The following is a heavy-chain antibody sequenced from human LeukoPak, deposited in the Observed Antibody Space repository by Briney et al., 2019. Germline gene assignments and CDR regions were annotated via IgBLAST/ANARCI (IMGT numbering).Heavy chain of an antibody. CDR2: IIPIFGTA. V-gene: IGHV1-69*13. CDR1: GGTFSSYA. Sequence: SVKVSCKASGGTFSSYAISWVRQAPGQGLEWMGGIIPIFGTANYAQKFQGRVTITADESTSTAYMELSSLRSEDTAVYYCAKQAYGDYALDYWGQGTLVTVSS. D-gene: IGHD4-17*01. J-gene: IGHJ4*02. CDR3: AKQAYGDYALDY.